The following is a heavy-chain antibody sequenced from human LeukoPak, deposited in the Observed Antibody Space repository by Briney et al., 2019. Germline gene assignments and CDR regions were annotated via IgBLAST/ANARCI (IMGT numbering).Heavy chain of an antibody. D-gene: IGHD1-26*01. Sequence: GGSLRLSCAASGFTFSSYGMHWFRQAPGKGLEWVAFIRYDGSNKYYADSVKGRFTISRDNSKNTLYLQMNSLRAEDTAVYYCAKDLIVGAPFDYWGQGTLVTVSS. J-gene: IGHJ4*02. CDR1: GFTFSSYG. CDR2: IRYDGSNK. V-gene: IGHV3-30*02. CDR3: AKDLIVGAPFDY.